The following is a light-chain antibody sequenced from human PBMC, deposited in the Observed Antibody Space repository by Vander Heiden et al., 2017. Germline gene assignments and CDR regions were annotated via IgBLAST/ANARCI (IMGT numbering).Light chain of an antibody. CDR2: TAS. CDR3: QQSDSTPQT. J-gene: IGKJ2*01. Sequence: DIQTTPSPSSLSASIGDRVTITSRASQSSSSYLNWYQQKPGKAPKLLIYTASSLQSGVPSRFSGSGSGTDFTLTISRLQPADFATYYCQQSDSTPQTFGQGTKLEIK. V-gene: IGKV1-39*01. CDR1: QSSSSY.